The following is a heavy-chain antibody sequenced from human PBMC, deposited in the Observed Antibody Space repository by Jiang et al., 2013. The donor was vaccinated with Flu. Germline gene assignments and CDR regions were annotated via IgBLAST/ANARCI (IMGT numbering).Heavy chain of an antibody. D-gene: IGHD3-22*01. CDR3: ARQPHYYDSSFGWFDP. Sequence: LLKPSETLFLTCTVSGGSISNYRWSWIRQPPGQGLEWIGYLSYIGRDNYNPSLRSRVTISGDTSKNQFSLTLNSVTAADTAVYYCARQPHYYDSSFGWFDPWGQGTLVIVSS. V-gene: IGHV4-59*01. CDR2: LSYIGRD. J-gene: IGHJ5*02. CDR1: GGSISNYR.